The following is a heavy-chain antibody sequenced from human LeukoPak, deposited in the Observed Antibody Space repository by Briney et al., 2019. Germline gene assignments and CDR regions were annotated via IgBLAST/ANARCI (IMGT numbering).Heavy chain of an antibody. V-gene: IGHV4-39*07. J-gene: IGHJ3*02. CDR1: GDSIGSSTYY. CDR3: ARASTIFGVVISPVDAFDI. CDR2: IYYSGST. D-gene: IGHD3-3*01. Sequence: SETLSLTCTVSGDSIGSSTYYWGWIRQAPGKGLEWIGNIYYSGSTYYNPSLKRRVTISVDTSKNQFSLRLNSVTAADTAVYYCARASTIFGVVISPVDAFDIWGQGTMVTVSS.